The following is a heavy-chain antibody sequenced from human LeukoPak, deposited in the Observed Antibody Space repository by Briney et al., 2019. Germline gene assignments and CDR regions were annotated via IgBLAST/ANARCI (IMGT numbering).Heavy chain of an antibody. J-gene: IGHJ4*02. Sequence: ASVKVSCKASGYNFTAYGISWVRQAPGQGLEWMGIINPSGGSTSYAQKFQGRVTLTRDTSTSTVYMELSSLRSEDTAVYYCARGGYSDHWGQGTLVTVSS. CDR1: GYNFTAYG. V-gene: IGHV1-46*01. D-gene: IGHD6-13*01. CDR3: ARGGYSDH. CDR2: INPSGGST.